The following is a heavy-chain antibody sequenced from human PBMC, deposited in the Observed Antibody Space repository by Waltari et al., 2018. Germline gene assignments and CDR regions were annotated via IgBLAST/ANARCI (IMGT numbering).Heavy chain of an antibody. D-gene: IGHD1-7*01. CDR1: GFTFSSYA. Sequence: QVQLVESGGGVVQPGRSMRLSCAASGFTFSSYAMHWVRQAPGKVLEWVALIWYDGSNKYYADCGKGRFTISRDNSKNTLFLQMNSLRAEDTAVYYCARGEDIIGTILLGDYWGQGTLVTVSS. J-gene: IGHJ4*02. CDR2: IWYDGSNK. V-gene: IGHV3-33*01. CDR3: ARGEDIIGTILLGDY.